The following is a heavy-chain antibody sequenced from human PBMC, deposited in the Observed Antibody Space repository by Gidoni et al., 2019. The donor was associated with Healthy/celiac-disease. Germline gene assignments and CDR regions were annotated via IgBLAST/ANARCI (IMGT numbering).Heavy chain of an antibody. D-gene: IGHD2-2*01. V-gene: IGHV3-21*01. Sequence: EVQLVESGGGLVKPGGSLRLSCAASGFTFSSYSMNWVRQAPGKGLEWVSSISSSSSYIYYADSVKGRFTISRDNAKNSLYLQMNSLRAEDTAVYYCARDELGIVVVPAAPDFDYWGQGTLVTVSS. CDR3: ARDELGIVVVPAAPDFDY. J-gene: IGHJ4*02. CDR2: ISSSSSYI. CDR1: GFTFSSYS.